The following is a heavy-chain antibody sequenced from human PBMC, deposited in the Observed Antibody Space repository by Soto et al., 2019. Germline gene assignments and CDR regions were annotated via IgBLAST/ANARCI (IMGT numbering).Heavy chain of an antibody. V-gene: IGHV3-33*01. Sequence: ESGGGVVQPGRSLRLSCAASGFTFSSYGMHWVRQAPGKGLEWVAVIWYDGSNKYYADSVKGRFTISRDNSKNTLYLQMNSLSAEDTAVYYCARDGGYSYGRIDYWGQGTLVTVSS. CDR2: IWYDGSNK. J-gene: IGHJ4*02. CDR3: ARDGGYSYGRIDY. D-gene: IGHD5-18*01. CDR1: GFTFSSYG.